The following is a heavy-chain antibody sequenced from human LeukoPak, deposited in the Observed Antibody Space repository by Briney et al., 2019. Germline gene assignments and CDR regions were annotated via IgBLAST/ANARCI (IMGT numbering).Heavy chain of an antibody. CDR3: AREGHCTTSGCYGPNWFDP. CDR2: IYYSGST. D-gene: IGHD2-8*01. V-gene: IGHV4-59*01. CDR1: GGSISSYY. J-gene: IGHJ5*02. Sequence: PSETLSLTCTVSGGSISSYYWSWIRQPPGKGLEWIGYIYYSGSTSYNPSLKSRVTISVDASTTQLSLKLSSMTAADTAVYYCAREGHCTTSGCYGPNWFDPWGQGTLVTVSP.